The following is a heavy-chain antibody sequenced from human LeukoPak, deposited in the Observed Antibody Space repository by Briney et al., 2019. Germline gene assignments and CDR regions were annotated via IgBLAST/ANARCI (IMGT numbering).Heavy chain of an antibody. Sequence: GGSLRLSCAASGFTFGSYAIHWVRQAPGKGLEWVAVISYDGSDKYYADSVKGRCTISRDNSKNTLYVQMNSLRAEDTAVYYCVRDKTTGKYTSSWYFDYWGQGSLVTVSS. CDR3: VRDKTTGKYTSSWYFDY. V-gene: IGHV3-30*04. D-gene: IGHD6-13*01. CDR2: ISYDGSDK. J-gene: IGHJ4*02. CDR1: GFTFGSYA.